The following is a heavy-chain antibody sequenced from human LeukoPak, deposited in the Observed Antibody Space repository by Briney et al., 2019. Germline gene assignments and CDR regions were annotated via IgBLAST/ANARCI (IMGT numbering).Heavy chain of an antibody. Sequence: PSETLSLTCAVYGGSFSGYYWSWIRHPPGKGLEWIGEINHSGSTNYNPSLKSRVTISVDTSKNQFSLKLSSVTAADTAVYYCAKIVGATNGAFDIWGQGTMVTVSS. CDR2: INHSGST. CDR3: AKIVGATNGAFDI. V-gene: IGHV4-34*01. J-gene: IGHJ3*02. D-gene: IGHD1-26*01. CDR1: GGSFSGYY.